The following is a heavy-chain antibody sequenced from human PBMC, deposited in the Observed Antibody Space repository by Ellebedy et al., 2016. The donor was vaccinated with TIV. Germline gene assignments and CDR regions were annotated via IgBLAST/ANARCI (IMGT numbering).Heavy chain of an antibody. Sequence: GESLKISCAASGFTFTSYAMSWVRQAPGKGLLWVSRIVGDGSGTKYAESVKGRFTISRDNAKNTLYLQMNSLRAEDTAVYYCANWDYSGSYSLLDAFDIWGQGTMVTVSS. CDR1: GFTFTSYA. D-gene: IGHD1-26*01. CDR3: ANWDYSGSYSLLDAFDI. J-gene: IGHJ3*02. V-gene: IGHV3-74*01. CDR2: IVGDGSGT.